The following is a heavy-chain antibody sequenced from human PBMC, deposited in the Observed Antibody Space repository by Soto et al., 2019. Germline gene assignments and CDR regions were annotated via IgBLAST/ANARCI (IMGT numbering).Heavy chain of an antibody. CDR1: GRSISSGGSY. CDR2: IYYSGST. Sequence: QVQLQESGPGLVKPSQTRCLTCTVSGRSISSGGSYWSWLRQHPGKGLEWIGYIYYSGSTYYNPSLKSRVTISVHSSQNQFSLKLSTVTAADTAVYYCARVPAVTGDDFDYWGKGPLVTVSS. J-gene: IGHJ4*02. D-gene: IGHD6-19*01. V-gene: IGHV4-31*03. CDR3: ARVPAVTGDDFDY.